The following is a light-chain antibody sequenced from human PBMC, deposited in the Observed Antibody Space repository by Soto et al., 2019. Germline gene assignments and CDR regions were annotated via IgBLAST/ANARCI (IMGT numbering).Light chain of an antibody. V-gene: IGKV1-9*01. CDR1: QAISSN. CDR2: TAS. CDR3: QQLNSYPVT. J-gene: IGKJ4*01. Sequence: DIQLTQSPSFLSASVGDRVIITCRSSQAISSNLAWYQQKPGKAPKLLIYTASTLQSGVPSRFSGSGSVTEFTLTISSLQPEDYATYYCQQLNSYPVTFGGGNKVEIK.